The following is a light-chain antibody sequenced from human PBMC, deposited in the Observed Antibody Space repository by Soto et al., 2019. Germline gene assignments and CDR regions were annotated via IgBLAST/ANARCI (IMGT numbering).Light chain of an antibody. CDR3: QQYYSYPRT. Sequence: AIRMTQSPSSFSASTGDRVTITCRASQGISSYLAWYQQKPGKASKLLIYAASTLQSGVPSRFSGSGSGTDFTLTISCLQSEDFATYYCQQYYSYPRTFDQGTKVDIK. CDR2: AAS. J-gene: IGKJ1*01. CDR1: QGISSY. V-gene: IGKV1-8*01.